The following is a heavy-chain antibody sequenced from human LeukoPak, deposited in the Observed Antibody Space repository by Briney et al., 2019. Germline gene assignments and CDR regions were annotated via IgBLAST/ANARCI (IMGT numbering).Heavy chain of an antibody. J-gene: IGHJ6*02. V-gene: IGHV3-33*01. CDR1: GFTFSSYG. D-gene: IGHD6-13*01. CDR2: IWYDGSNK. Sequence: GGSLRLSCAASGFTFSSYGMHWVRQAPGKGLEWVAVIWYDGSNKYYADSVKGRFTISRDNSKNTLYLQMNSLGAEDTAVYYCAREEQQLLYYYYGMDVWGQGTTVTVSS. CDR3: AREEQQLLYYYYGMDV.